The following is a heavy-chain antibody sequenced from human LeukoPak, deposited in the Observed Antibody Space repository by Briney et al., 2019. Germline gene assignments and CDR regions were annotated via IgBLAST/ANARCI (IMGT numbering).Heavy chain of an antibody. Sequence: SETLSLTCTVSGGSISSSSYYWGWIRQPPGKGLEWIGIIYYSGSTYYNPSLKSRLTISVDMSKNQFSLRLSSVTAADTAVYYCARGRYYSNYVSRYYYYMDVWGKGTTVTVSS. J-gene: IGHJ6*03. CDR1: GGSISSSSYY. CDR2: IYYSGST. D-gene: IGHD4-11*01. CDR3: ARGRYYSNYVSRYYYYMDV. V-gene: IGHV4-39*01.